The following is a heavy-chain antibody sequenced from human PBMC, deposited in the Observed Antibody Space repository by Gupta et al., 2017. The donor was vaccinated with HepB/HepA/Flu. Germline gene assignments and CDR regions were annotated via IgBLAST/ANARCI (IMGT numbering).Heavy chain of an antibody. CDR1: GFTFSSYG. V-gene: IGHV3-33*01. CDR2: IWYDGSNK. Sequence: QVQLVESGGGVVQPGRSLRLSCAASGFTFSSYGMHWVRQAPGKGLEWVAVIWYDGSNKYYADSVKGRFTISRDNSKNTLYLQRNSLRAEDTAVYYCARDNWRPMGYMDVWGKGTTVTVSS. CDR3: ARDNWRPMGYMDV. J-gene: IGHJ6*03. D-gene: IGHD1-20*01.